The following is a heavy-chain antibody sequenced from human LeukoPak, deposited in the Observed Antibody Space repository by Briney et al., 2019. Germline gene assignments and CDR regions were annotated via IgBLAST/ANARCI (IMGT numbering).Heavy chain of an antibody. CDR1: GGTFSSYA. J-gene: IGHJ5*02. D-gene: IGHD3-3*01. CDR2: IIPIFGTA. Sequence: SVKVSCKASGGTFSSYAISWVRQAPGQGLEWMGRIIPIFGTANYAQKFQGRVTITADKSTSTAYMELSSLRSEDTAVYYCARDCYDFWSGYHTSAGNWFDPWGQGTLVTVSS. V-gene: IGHV1-69*06. CDR3: ARDCYDFWSGYHTSAGNWFDP.